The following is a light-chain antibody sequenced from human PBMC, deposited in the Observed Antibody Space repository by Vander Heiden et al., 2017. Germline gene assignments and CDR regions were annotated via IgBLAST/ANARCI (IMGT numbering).Light chain of an antibody. Sequence: EIVMTQSPATLSVSPGERVTLPCGASQNLGFNLAWYQQKPSQAPRLLIYGASTRATDIPARFSGSGSGTEYSLTISSLQSEDFALYYCQQYQHWPLTFGRGTKVEIK. CDR3: QQYQHWPLT. J-gene: IGKJ4*01. CDR2: GAS. V-gene: IGKV3-15*01. CDR1: QNLGFN.